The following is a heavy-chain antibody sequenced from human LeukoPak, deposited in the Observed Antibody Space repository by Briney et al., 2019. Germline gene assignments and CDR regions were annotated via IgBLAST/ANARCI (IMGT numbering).Heavy chain of an antibody. D-gene: IGHD3-16*01. CDR2: ICYCGSP. Sequence: PSETLSLTCTVSGGSISRYYGRWLRQPPGKGLEWIGYICYCGSPNYNPSLKSRVTISVDTSKNQFSLKLTSVTAADKAVYSCARHRRLYFDYWGQGTLVTVSS. V-gene: IGHV4-59*08. J-gene: IGHJ4*02. CDR3: ARHRRLYFDY. CDR1: GGSISRYY.